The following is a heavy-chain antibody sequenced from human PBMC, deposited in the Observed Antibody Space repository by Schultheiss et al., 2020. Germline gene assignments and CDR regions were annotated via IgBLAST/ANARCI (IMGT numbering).Heavy chain of an antibody. V-gene: IGHV1-69*13. CDR1: GGTFSSYA. CDR3: AGRTAMARHFDY. CDR2: IIPIFGTA. D-gene: IGHD5-18*01. Sequence: AVKVYCKASGGTFSSYAISWVRQAPGQGLEWMGGIIPIFGTANYAQKFQGRVTITADESTSTAYMELSSLRSEDTAVYYCAGRTAMARHFDYWGQGTLVTVSS. J-gene: IGHJ4*02.